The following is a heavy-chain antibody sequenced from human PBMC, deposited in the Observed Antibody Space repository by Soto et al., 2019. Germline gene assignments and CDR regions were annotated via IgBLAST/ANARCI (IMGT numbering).Heavy chain of an antibody. Sequence: EVQLLESGGGLVQPGGSLRLSCAASGFTFSSYAMSWVRQAPGKGLEWVSAISGSGGSTYYADSVKGRFTISRDNSKNTLYLQMNSRRAEDTAVYYCAKRDDYGDYAASCMDVWGQGTTVTVSS. V-gene: IGHV3-23*01. J-gene: IGHJ6*02. D-gene: IGHD4-17*01. CDR3: AKRDDYGDYAASCMDV. CDR1: GFTFSSYA. CDR2: ISGSGGST.